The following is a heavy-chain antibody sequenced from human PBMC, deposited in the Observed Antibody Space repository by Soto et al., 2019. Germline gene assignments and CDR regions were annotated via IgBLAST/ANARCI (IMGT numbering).Heavy chain of an antibody. V-gene: IGHV3-23*01. CDR1: GFAFSSYA. D-gene: IGHD3-10*01. CDR3: AKGAFRGPYGMDV. CDR2: ISGSGGST. Sequence: PGGSLRLSCAASGFAFSSYAMSWVRQAPEKGLEWVSAISGSGGSTYYADSVKGRFTISRDNSKNTLYLQMNSLRAEDTAVYHCAKGAFRGPYGMDVWGQGTTVTVSS. J-gene: IGHJ6*02.